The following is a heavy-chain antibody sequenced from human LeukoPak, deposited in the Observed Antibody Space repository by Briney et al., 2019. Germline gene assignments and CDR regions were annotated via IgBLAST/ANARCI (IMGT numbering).Heavy chain of an antibody. CDR2: ISYDGSNK. CDR3: TTEVNYYGSAFQH. V-gene: IGHV3-30-3*01. Sequence: GRSLRLSCAASGFTFSSYAMHWVRQAPGKGLEWVAVISYDGSNKYYADSVKGRFTISRDNSKNTLYLQMNSLKTEDTAVYYCTTEVNYYGSAFQHWGQGTLVTVSS. J-gene: IGHJ1*01. CDR1: GFTFSSYA. D-gene: IGHD3-10*01.